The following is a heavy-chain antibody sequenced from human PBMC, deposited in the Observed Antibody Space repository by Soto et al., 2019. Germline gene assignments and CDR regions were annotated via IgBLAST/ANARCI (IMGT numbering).Heavy chain of an antibody. Sequence: QVQLQQWGAGLLKPSETLSLTCAVYGGSFSGYYWSWIRQPPGKGLEWIGEINHSGRTNYNTSLKSRAAISVDTSKNQFSLKLGSVTAADTAVYYCARGYVQRITMIVGVPSPPNWFDPWGQGTLVNVSS. CDR3: ARGYVQRITMIVGVPSPPNWFDP. D-gene: IGHD3-22*01. J-gene: IGHJ5*02. CDR1: GGSFSGYY. V-gene: IGHV4-34*01. CDR2: INHSGRT.